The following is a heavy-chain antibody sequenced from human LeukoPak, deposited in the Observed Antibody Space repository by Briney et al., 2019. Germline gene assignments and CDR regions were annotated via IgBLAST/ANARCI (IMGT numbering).Heavy chain of an antibody. CDR1: GFTFSSYR. Sequence: GGSLRLSCAASGFTFSSYRTNWVRQAPGKGLEWVSSISSSSAYIYYADSVKGRFTISRDNAKNSLYLQMNSLRAEDTAVYYCAREVYYDSSGSFDYWGQGTLVTVSS. CDR3: AREVYYDSSGSFDY. V-gene: IGHV3-21*01. J-gene: IGHJ4*02. CDR2: ISSSSAYI. D-gene: IGHD3-22*01.